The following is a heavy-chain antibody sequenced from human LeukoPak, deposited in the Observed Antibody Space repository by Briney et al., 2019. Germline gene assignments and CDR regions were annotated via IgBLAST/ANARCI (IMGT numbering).Heavy chain of an antibody. V-gene: IGHV1-24*01. D-gene: IGHD3-10*01. Sequence: APVKVSCKVSGYTLTELSMHWVRQAPGKGLEWMGGFDPEDGETIYAQKFQGRVTMTEDTSTDTAYMELSSLRSEDTAVYYCATADSWFGEKWFDPWGQGTLVTVSS. CDR2: FDPEDGET. J-gene: IGHJ5*02. CDR1: GYTLTELS. CDR3: ATADSWFGEKWFDP.